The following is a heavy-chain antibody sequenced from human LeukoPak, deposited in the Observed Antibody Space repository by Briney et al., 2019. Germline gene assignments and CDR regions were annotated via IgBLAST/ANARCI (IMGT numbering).Heavy chain of an antibody. V-gene: IGHV3-48*01. Sequence: GGSLRLSCAASGFTFSSYSMNWVRQAPGKGLEWVSYISSSSSTIYYADSVKGRFTISRDNAKNSLYLQMNSLRAEDTAVYYCARDAGDFWSGYHSVDYWAREPWSPSPQ. CDR2: ISSSSSTI. CDR3: ARDAGDFWSGYHSVDY. J-gene: IGHJ4*02. CDR1: GFTFSSYS. D-gene: IGHD3-3*01.